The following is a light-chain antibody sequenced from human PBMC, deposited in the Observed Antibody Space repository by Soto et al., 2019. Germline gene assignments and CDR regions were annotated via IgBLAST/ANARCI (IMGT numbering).Light chain of an antibody. CDR3: ASYAGTRLFV. Sequence: QSVLTQPPSASGSPGQSLTISCAGTGSDVGAYKYVSWYQQHPGKAPKLIIYEVDKRPSGVPDRFSGSKSGSTASLTVSGLQADDEADYYCASYAGTRLFVFGSGTKVTVL. J-gene: IGLJ1*01. CDR2: EVD. CDR1: GSDVGAYKY. V-gene: IGLV2-8*01.